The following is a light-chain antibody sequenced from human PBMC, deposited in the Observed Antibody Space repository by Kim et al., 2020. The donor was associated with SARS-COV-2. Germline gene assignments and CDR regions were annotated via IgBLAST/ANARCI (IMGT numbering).Light chain of an antibody. CDR3: GTWDSSLSAGWV. V-gene: IGLV1-51*01. J-gene: IGLJ3*02. CDR1: SSNIGNNY. CDR2: DNN. Sequence: QSVLTQPPSVSAAPGQKVTISCSGSSSNIGNNYVSWYQQLPGTAPKLLIYDNNKRPSGIPDRFSGSKSGTSATLGITGLQTGDEADYYCGTWDSSLSAGWVFGGGTQRTVL.